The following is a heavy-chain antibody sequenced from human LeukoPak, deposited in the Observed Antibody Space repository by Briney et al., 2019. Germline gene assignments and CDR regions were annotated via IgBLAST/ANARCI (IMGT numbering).Heavy chain of an antibody. Sequence: SETLSLTCAVYGESLSGYYWSWIRQPPGKGLEWIGEIHHSGGTNYNPSLKSRVTMSVDTSKNQFFLKLTSVTAADTAVYYCASLWFGELLGRPSAFDIWGQGTMVTVSS. V-gene: IGHV4-34*01. D-gene: IGHD3-10*01. CDR2: IHHSGGT. J-gene: IGHJ3*02. CDR3: ASLWFGELLGRPSAFDI. CDR1: GESLSGYY.